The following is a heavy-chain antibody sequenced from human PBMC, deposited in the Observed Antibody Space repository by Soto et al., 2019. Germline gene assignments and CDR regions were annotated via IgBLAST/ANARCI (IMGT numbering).Heavy chain of an antibody. CDR1: GGSISSYY. CDR2: IYYSGST. J-gene: IGHJ5*02. V-gene: IGHV4-59*01. D-gene: IGHD5-18*01. Sequence: SETLSLTCTVSGGSISSYYWSWIRQPPGKGLEWIGYIYYSGSTNYNPSHKSRDTKSVDTSKNQFSQKLSYVTDADTAVYYCARALYSYGPKFDPWGQGTLVTVS. CDR3: ARALYSYGPKFDP.